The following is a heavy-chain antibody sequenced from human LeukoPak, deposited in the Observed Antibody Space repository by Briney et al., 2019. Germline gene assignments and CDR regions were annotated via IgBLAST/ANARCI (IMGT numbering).Heavy chain of an antibody. CDR3: ARGLGLLYYYYMDV. Sequence: SETLSLTCTVSGGSISSYYWSWIRQPPGKGLEWIGYIYYSGSTNYNPSLKSRVTISVDTSKNQFSLKLSSVTAADTAVYYCARGLGLLYYYYMDVWGKGTTVTVSS. J-gene: IGHJ6*03. V-gene: IGHV4-59*01. D-gene: IGHD7-27*01. CDR2: IYYSGST. CDR1: GGSISSYY.